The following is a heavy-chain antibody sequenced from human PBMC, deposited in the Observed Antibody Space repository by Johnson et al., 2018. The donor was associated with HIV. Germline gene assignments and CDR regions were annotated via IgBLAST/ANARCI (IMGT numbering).Heavy chain of an antibody. CDR1: GFTFSSYA. CDR3: ATSYYYDSSGPSDAFDI. Sequence: QMLLVESGGGVVQPGRSLRLSCAASGFTFSSYAMHWVRQAPGKGLDWVAFISYDGSNKYYADSVKGRFTISRDNSKNTLYLQMNSLRAEDTALYYCATSYYYDSSGPSDAFDIWGQGTMVTVSS. D-gene: IGHD3-22*01. CDR2: ISYDGSNK. J-gene: IGHJ3*02. V-gene: IGHV3-30*04.